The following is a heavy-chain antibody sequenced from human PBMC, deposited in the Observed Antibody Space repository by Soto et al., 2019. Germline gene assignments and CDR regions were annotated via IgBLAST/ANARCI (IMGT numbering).Heavy chain of an antibody. V-gene: IGHV3-30-3*01. Sequence: QVQLVESGGGVVQPGRSLRLSCAASGFTFSSYAMHGVRQAPGKGLEWVAVISYDGSNKYYADSVKGRFTISRDNSKNTLYLQMNSLRAEDTAVYYCARDWSVDTAMTQYWGQGTLVTVSS. D-gene: IGHD5-18*01. CDR2: ISYDGSNK. CDR3: ARDWSVDTAMTQY. CDR1: GFTFSSYA. J-gene: IGHJ4*02.